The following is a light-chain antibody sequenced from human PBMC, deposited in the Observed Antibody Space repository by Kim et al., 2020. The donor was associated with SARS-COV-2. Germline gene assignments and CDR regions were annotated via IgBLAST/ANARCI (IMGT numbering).Light chain of an antibody. J-gene: IGKJ5*01. CDR2: DAS. Sequence: SLSPGERATLSCRASQSVSSYLAWYQQNPGQAPRLLIYDASNRATRIPARFSGSGSGTDFTLTISSLEPEDFAVYYCQQRSNWITFGQGTRLEIK. CDR1: QSVSSY. V-gene: IGKV3-11*01. CDR3: QQRSNWIT.